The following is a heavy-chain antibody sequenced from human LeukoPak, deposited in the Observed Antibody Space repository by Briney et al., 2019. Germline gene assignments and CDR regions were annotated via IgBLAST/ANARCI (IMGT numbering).Heavy chain of an antibody. J-gene: IGHJ3*02. CDR1: GFTFSNAW. CDR3: ARVGRGDAFDI. CDR2: IKSKTDGGTT. V-gene: IGHV3-15*01. D-gene: IGHD3-16*01. Sequence: GGSLRLSCAASGFTFSNAWMSWVRQAPGKGLEWVGRIKSKTDGGTTDYAAPVKGQFTISRENAKNSLYLQMNSLRAGDTAVYYCARVGRGDAFDIWGQGTMVTVSS.